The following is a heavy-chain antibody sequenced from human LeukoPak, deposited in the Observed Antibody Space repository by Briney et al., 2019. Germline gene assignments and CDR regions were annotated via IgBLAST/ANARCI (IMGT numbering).Heavy chain of an antibody. Sequence: GGPLRLSCAASGFTFNDYSMNWVRQAPGKGLEWVSSISGSGGYIYYADSVKGRFTISRDNAKNSLILQMNSLRVEDTAVYYCARAPVAGPSLIDYWGQGTLVTVSS. J-gene: IGHJ4*02. CDR3: ARAPVAGPSLIDY. V-gene: IGHV3-21*01. CDR1: GFTFNDYS. D-gene: IGHD2-21*01. CDR2: ISGSGGYI.